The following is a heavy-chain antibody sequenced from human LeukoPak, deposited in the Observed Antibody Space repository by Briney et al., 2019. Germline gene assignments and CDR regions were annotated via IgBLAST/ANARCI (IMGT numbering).Heavy chain of an antibody. J-gene: IGHJ4*02. V-gene: IGHV4-59*01. D-gene: IGHD6-13*01. Sequence: SETLSLTCTVSGGSISSYYWSWIRQPPGKGLEWIGYIYYSGSTNYNPSLKSRVTISVDTSKNQFSLKLSSVTAADTAVYYCARSAAAGTLYWGQGTLVTVSS. CDR1: GGSISSYY. CDR3: ARSAAAGTLY. CDR2: IYYSGST.